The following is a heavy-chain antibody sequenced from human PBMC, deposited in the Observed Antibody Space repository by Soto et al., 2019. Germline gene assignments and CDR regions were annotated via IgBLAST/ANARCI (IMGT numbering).Heavy chain of an antibody. D-gene: IGHD3-16*01. J-gene: IGHJ6*02. V-gene: IGHV1-8*01. CDR1: GYTFTSYD. Sequence: QVQLVQSGAEVKKPGASVKVSCKASGYTFTSYDITWVRQATGQGLEWMGWMNPNSANTGYAQKFQGRVTMTRNTSISTAYMELSSLRSAATSVYSCAREGVRGMDGWGQGTTVTVSS. CDR2: MNPNSANT. CDR3: AREGVRGMDG.